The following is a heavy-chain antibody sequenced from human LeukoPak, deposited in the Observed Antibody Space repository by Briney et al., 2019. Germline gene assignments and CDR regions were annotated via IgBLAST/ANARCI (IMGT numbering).Heavy chain of an antibody. D-gene: IGHD3-3*01. V-gene: IGHV3-21*01. CDR3: ARAPETYYDFWSGYYTGIWFDP. J-gene: IGHJ5*02. Sequence: PGGSLRLSCAASGFTFSSYSMNWVRQAPGKGGEWVSSISSRSSYIYYADSVKGRSTISRDNAKNSLYLQMNSLRAEDTAVYYCARAPETYYDFWSGYYTGIWFDPWGQGTLVTVSS. CDR1: GFTFSSYS. CDR2: ISSRSSYI.